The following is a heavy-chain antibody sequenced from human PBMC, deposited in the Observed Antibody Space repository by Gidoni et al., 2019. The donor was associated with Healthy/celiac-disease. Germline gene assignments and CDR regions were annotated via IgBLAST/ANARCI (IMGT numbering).Heavy chain of an antibody. CDR1: GFTFSDYY. CDR3: ARGGCSGGSCYSPQDYYYYYGMDV. J-gene: IGHJ6*02. CDR2: ISSSGSTI. D-gene: IGHD2-15*01. Sequence: QVQLVESGGGLVKPGGSLRLSCAASGFTFSDYYMSWIRQSPGKGLEWVSYISSSGSTIYYADSVKGRFTISRDNAKNSLYRQMNSLRAEDTAVYYCARGGCSGGSCYSPQDYYYYYGMDVWGQGTTVTVSS. V-gene: IGHV3-11*01.